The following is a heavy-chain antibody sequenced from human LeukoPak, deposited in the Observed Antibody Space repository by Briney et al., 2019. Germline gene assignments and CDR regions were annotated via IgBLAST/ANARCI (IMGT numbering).Heavy chain of an antibody. D-gene: IGHD1-26*01. CDR1: GGSISSYY. CDR2: IYYSGST. Sequence: PSETLSLTCTVSGGSISSYYWSWIRQPPGKGLEWIGYIYYSGSTNYNPSLKSRVTISVDTSKNQFSLKLSSVTAADTAVYYCAREPELPGNDDAFDIWGQGTMVTVSS. CDR3: AREPELPGNDDAFDI. J-gene: IGHJ3*02. V-gene: IGHV4-59*01.